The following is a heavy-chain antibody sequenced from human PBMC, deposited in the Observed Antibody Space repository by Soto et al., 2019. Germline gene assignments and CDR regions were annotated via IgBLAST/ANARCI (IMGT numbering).Heavy chain of an antibody. J-gene: IGHJ4*02. Sequence: ASVKGSCTASGYTFPSYGISWVRQAPGQGLEWMGWISGYNGNTNYAQMLQGRVTMTTDTSTSTAYMELRSLRSDDTAVYYCARDDCSGGSCYRPLDYWGQGTLVTVSS. V-gene: IGHV1-18*01. CDR2: ISGYNGNT. CDR1: GYTFPSYG. CDR3: ARDDCSGGSCYRPLDY. D-gene: IGHD2-15*01.